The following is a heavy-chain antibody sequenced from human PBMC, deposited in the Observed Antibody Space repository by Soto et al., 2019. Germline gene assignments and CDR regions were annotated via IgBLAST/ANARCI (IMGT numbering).Heavy chain of an antibody. V-gene: IGHV3-66*01. CDR2: IYSGGST. Sequence: PGGSLRLSCAASGFTVSSNYMSWVRQAPGKGLEWVSVIYSGGSTYYADSVKGRFTISRNNSKNTLYLQMNSLRAEDTAVYYCARAVGFYYGMDVWGQGTTVTVS. D-gene: IGHD2-15*01. J-gene: IGHJ6*02. CDR3: ARAVGFYYGMDV. CDR1: GFTVSSNY.